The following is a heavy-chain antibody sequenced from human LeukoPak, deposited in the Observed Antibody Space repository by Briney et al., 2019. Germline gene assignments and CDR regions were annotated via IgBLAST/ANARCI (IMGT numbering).Heavy chain of an antibody. J-gene: IGHJ4*02. CDR1: GGSISSGGYS. D-gene: IGHD2-2*01. Sequence: PSETLSLTCAVSGGSISSGGYSWSWIRQPPGKGLEWIGYIYHSGSTYYNPSLKSRVTISVDRSKNQFSLKLSSVTAADTAVYYCARDMGGTSSIWGQETLVTVSS. CDR3: ARDMGGTSSI. CDR2: IYHSGST. V-gene: IGHV4-30-2*01.